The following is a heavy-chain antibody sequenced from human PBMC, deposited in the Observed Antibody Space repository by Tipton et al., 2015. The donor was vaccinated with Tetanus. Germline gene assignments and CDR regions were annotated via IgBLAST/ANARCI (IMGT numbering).Heavy chain of an antibody. CDR1: GYSFSGYW. CDR2: FFPGDSES. V-gene: IGHV5-51*01. Sequence: VQLVQSGAEAKKPGESLKISCRGSGYSFSGYWIAWVRQVPGKGLEWMGIFFPGDSESRYSPSFQGQVTMSGDNSIRTAYLQWNSLRASDTATYYCAKVSAPGTIATVNFDYWGQGTPVTVSS. D-gene: IGHD1-1*01. J-gene: IGHJ4*02. CDR3: AKVSAPGTIATVNFDY.